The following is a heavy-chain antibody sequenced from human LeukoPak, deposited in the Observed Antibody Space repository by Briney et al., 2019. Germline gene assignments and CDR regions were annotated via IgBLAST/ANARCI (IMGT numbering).Heavy chain of an antibody. Sequence: GGSLRLSYVASGFSFKTYEMNWVRQAPGKGLEWISYISVGGSDEDYADSVKGRFSISRDNAKNSLFLQMNSLRVGDTAVYYCARDVGFNNGWPAWGQGTLVTVSS. D-gene: IGHD6-19*01. J-gene: IGHJ5*02. V-gene: IGHV3-48*03. CDR2: ISVGGSDE. CDR3: ARDVGFNNGWPA. CDR1: GFSFKTYE.